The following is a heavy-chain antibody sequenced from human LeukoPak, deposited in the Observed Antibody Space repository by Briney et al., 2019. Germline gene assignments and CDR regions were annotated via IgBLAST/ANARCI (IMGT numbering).Heavy chain of an antibody. CDR2: VRVNGGTT. CDR3: AKELHGSGNYAFDY. J-gene: IGHJ4*02. V-gene: IGHV3-23*01. D-gene: IGHD3-10*01. CDR1: GFTVSSNY. Sequence: GGSLRLSCAASGFTVSSNYMSWVRQAPGKGLEWVSTVRVNGGTTYYADSVKGRFTISRDNSKNTLYLQMNSLRAEDTAIYFCAKELHGSGNYAFDYWGQGTLVTVSS.